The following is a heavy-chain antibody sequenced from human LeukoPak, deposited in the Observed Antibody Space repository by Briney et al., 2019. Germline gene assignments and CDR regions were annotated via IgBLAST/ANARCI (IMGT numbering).Heavy chain of an antibody. J-gene: IGHJ4*02. V-gene: IGHV4-34*01. D-gene: IGHD1-26*01. CDR2: INHSGST. CDR1: GGSFSGYY. CDR3: ARGIVGATRGPFDY. Sequence: SETLTLTCAVYGGSFSGYYWSWIRQSPGKGLESIGDINHSGSTKYNPSLKSRVTISVEKSKNQFSLKLSSVTAADTGVYYCARGIVGATRGPFDYWGEGILVTVSS.